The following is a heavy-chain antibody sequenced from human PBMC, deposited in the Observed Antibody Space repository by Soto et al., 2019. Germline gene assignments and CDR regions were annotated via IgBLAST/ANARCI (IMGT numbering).Heavy chain of an antibody. V-gene: IGHV3-23*01. J-gene: IGHJ4*02. Sequence: PGGSLTLSCAASGFSVTNFAVNSVRRAPGKGLEWVSTISGSGGTTYYADSVKGRLTISRDNSKNTLYLKMNSLRAEDTAVYYCARDSSSWDFDYWGQGTLVTVSS. D-gene: IGHD6-13*01. CDR1: GFSVTNFA. CDR2: ISGSGGTT. CDR3: ARDSSSWDFDY.